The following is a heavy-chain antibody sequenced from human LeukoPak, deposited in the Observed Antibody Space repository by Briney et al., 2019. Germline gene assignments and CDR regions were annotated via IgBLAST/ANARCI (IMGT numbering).Heavy chain of an antibody. CDR1: GFIVSNNY. Sequence: GGSLRLSCVASGFIVSNNYMSWVRQAPGKGLEWVGRIKSKTDGGTTDYAAPVKGRFTISRDDSKNTLYLQMNSLKTEDTAVYYCTTEDNWNEADYWGQGTLVTVSS. D-gene: IGHD1-1*01. CDR3: TTEDNWNEADY. J-gene: IGHJ4*02. V-gene: IGHV3-15*01. CDR2: IKSKTDGGTT.